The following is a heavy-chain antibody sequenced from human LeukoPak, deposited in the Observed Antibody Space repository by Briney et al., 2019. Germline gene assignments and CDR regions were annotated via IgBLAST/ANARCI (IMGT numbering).Heavy chain of an antibody. Sequence: ASVKLSCKASGYTFTSYGISWVRQAPGQGLEWMGWISAYNGNTNYAQKLQGRVTMTTDTSTSTAYMELRSLRSDDTAVYYCAREPLYDSSGYYWPFDYWGQGTLVTVSS. V-gene: IGHV1-18*01. CDR2: ISAYNGNT. CDR3: AREPLYDSSGYYWPFDY. CDR1: GYTFTSYG. J-gene: IGHJ4*02. D-gene: IGHD3-22*01.